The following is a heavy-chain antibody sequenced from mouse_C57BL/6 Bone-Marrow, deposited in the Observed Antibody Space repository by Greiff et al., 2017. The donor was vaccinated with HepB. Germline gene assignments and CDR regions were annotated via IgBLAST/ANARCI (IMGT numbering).Heavy chain of an antibody. Sequence: EVNLVESGGGLVKPGGSLKLSCAASGFTFSSYTMSWVRQTPEKRLEWVATISGGGGNTYYPDSVKGRFTISRDNAKNTLYLQMSSLRSEDTALYYCARRQGCFDYWGQGTTLTVSS. J-gene: IGHJ2*01. D-gene: IGHD3-2*01. CDR3: ARRQGCFDY. CDR2: ISGGGGNT. CDR1: GFTFSSYT. V-gene: IGHV5-9*01.